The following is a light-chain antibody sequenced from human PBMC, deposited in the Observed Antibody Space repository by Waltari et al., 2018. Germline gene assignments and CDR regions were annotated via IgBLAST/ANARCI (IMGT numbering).Light chain of an antibody. J-gene: IGLJ1*01. Sequence: QSVLTQPPSASATPGQRVTISCSGRNSNIGSNTVHWYHQLPGTAPNFLIFNNNQRPPGVPARFSGSTPGTSAFLAISGLQSEDEADYYCASWDDRLNGYVLGTGTKVTAL. CDR2: NNN. V-gene: IGLV1-44*01. CDR1: NSNIGSNT. CDR3: ASWDDRLNGYV.